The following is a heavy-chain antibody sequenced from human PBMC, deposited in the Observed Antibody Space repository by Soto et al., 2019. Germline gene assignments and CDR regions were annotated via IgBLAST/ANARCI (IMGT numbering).Heavy chain of an antibody. CDR1: GFTFSSYG. CDR3: AKGGSDDAFDI. D-gene: IGHD3-10*01. Sequence: QVQLVESGGGVVQPGRSLRLSCAASGFTFSSYGMHWVRQAPGKGLEWVAVILYDGSNKYYADSVKGRFTISRDNSKNSLYLQMNSLRAEDTAVYYCAKGGSDDAFDIWGQGTMVTVSS. CDR2: ILYDGSNK. J-gene: IGHJ3*02. V-gene: IGHV3-30*18.